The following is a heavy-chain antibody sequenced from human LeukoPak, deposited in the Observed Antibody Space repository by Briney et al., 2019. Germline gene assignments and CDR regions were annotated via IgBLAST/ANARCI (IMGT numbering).Heavy chain of an antibody. CDR2: ISAYNGNT. CDR3: ARDELAAAGNKYFYYGMDV. CDR1: GYTFTSYG. D-gene: IGHD6-13*01. Sequence: ASVKVSCKASGYTFTSYGISWVRQARGQGLEWMGWISAYNGNTNYAQKLQGRVTMTTDTSTSTAYMELRSLRSDDTAVYYCARDELAAAGNKYFYYGMDVWGQGTTVTVSS. J-gene: IGHJ6*02. V-gene: IGHV1-18*01.